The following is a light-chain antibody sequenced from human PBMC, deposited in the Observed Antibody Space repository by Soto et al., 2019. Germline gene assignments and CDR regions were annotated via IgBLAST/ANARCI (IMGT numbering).Light chain of an antibody. J-gene: IGKJ1*01. CDR2: GAS. V-gene: IGKV3-20*01. CDR1: QSVSSSY. CDR3: QQYGSSPPWT. Sequence: EIVLTQSPGTLSLSPGERATLSCRASQSVSSSYLAWYQQKPGQAPRLLIYGASSRATGIPDRFSGSGSGTHFTLTISRLDPEDFAVYYCQQYGSSPPWTFGQGTKVAIK.